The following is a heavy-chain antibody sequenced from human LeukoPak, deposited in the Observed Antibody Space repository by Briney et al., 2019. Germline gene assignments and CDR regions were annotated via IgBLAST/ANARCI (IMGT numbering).Heavy chain of an antibody. CDR1: GGSINSYY. CDR3: ARGYYYYYMDV. J-gene: IGHJ6*03. CDR2: IYYSGGT. V-gene: IGHV4-59*01. Sequence: SETLSLTCTVSGGSINSYYWSWIRQPPGRGLEWIGYIYYSGGTNYNPSLKSRVTISVDTSKNQFSLKLSSVTAADTAVYYCARGYYYYYMDVWGKGTTVTVSS.